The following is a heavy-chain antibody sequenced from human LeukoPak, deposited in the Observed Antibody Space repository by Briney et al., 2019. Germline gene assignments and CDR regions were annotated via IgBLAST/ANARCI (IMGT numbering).Heavy chain of an antibody. J-gene: IGHJ3*02. V-gene: IGHV3-49*04. CDR3: TRDAGYSGSYWGAFDI. CDR1: GFIFSRYW. CDR2: TKNKTNRGTT. D-gene: IGHD1-26*01. Sequence: GGSLRLSFATSGFIFSRYWMSWVRQAPGKGLEWVGFTKNKTNRGTTEYAASVKGRSTISRDDSKSIAYLQMNSLKTEDTAVYYYTRDAGYSGSYWGAFDIWGQGTMVTVSS.